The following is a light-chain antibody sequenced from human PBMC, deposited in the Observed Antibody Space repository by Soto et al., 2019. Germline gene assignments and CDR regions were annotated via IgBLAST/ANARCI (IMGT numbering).Light chain of an antibody. Sequence: QSALTQPASVSGSPGQSITISGTATSSDVGGYNYVSWYQQHPGKAPKLLIFEVSDRPSGVPNRFSGSKSGYTDSLTISGLQAEDEADYWCSSYTTSSTLWVFGGGTKVT. J-gene: IGLJ3*02. CDR2: EVS. CDR3: SSYTTSSTLWV. CDR1: SSDVGGYNY. V-gene: IGLV2-14*01.